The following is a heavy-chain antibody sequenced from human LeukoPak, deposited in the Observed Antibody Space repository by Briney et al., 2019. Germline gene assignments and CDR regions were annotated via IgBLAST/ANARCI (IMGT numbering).Heavy chain of an antibody. Sequence: GASPQICCEGAGSSFTSYWIGWVRQLPGKGVEWMGIIYPGDSDTSYSPSFQGQVTISADKSISTAYLQWSSLKASDTAMYYCARVRGYGIWYYDSSGCDYWGQGTLATVSS. CDR2: IYPGDSDT. V-gene: IGHV5-51*01. CDR3: ARVRGYGIWYYDSSGCDY. D-gene: IGHD3-22*01. J-gene: IGHJ4*02. CDR1: GSSFTSYW.